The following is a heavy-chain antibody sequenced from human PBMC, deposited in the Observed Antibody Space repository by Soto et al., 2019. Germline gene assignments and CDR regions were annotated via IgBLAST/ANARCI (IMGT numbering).Heavy chain of an antibody. V-gene: IGHV3-74*01. CDR2: INSDGSGT. CDR3: AREGTNVAALGLAGDN. J-gene: IGHJ4*02. CDR1: GFGFSGYW. D-gene: IGHD6-19*01. Sequence: EVQLVESGGGLVQPGGSLRLSCAASGFGFSGYWMHWVRQTPGKGLVWVSRINSDGSGTSYADSVKGRFTISRANAKKTLELRLNSLRDEDTAVYYWAREGTNVAALGLAGDNWGQGALVTVSP.